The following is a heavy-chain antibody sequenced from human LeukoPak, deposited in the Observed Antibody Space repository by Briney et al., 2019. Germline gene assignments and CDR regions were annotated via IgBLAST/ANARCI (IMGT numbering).Heavy chain of an antibody. Sequence: SDTLSLTCTVSGCSLSSYYWRWVRQPPGKGLEWIGYIYYSGSTNYNPSLKSRVTISVDTSKNQFSLKIRSVTAADTAVYFCAREIRRRSGWFDPWGQGTLVTVSS. CDR1: GCSLSSYY. J-gene: IGHJ5*02. CDR3: AREIRRRSGWFDP. CDR2: IYYSGST. V-gene: IGHV4-59*01.